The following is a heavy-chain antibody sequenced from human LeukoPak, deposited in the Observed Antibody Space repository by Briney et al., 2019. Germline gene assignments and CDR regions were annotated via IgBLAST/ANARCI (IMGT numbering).Heavy chain of an antibody. D-gene: IGHD2-15*01. CDR2: IIPIFGTA. J-gene: IGHJ4*02. CDR1: GGTFSSYA. CDR3: AANEYCSGGSCYSSDY. V-gene: IGHV1-69*13. Sequence: SVKVSCKASGGTFSSYAISWVRQAPGQGLEWMGGIIPIFGTANYAQKFQGRVTITADESTSTAYMELSSLRSEDTAVYYCAANEYCSGGSCYSSDYWGQGTPVTVSS.